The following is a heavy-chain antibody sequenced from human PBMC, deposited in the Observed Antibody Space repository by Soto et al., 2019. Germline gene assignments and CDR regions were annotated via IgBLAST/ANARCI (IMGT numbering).Heavy chain of an antibody. V-gene: IGHV4-34*01. CDR3: ARGIPRIVVVVAARPDAFDI. J-gene: IGHJ3*02. CDR2: INHSGST. CDR1: GGSFSGYY. D-gene: IGHD2-15*01. Sequence: PSETLSLTCAVYGGSFSGYYWSWIRQPPGKGLEWIGEINHSGSTNYNPSLKSRVTISVDTSKNQFSLKLSSVTAADTAVYYCARGIPRIVVVVAARPDAFDIWGQGTMVTVSS.